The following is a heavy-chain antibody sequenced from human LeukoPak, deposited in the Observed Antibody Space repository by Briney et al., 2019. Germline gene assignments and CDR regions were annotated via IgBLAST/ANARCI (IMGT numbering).Heavy chain of an antibody. D-gene: IGHD3-22*01. CDR1: GCTFTSYG. CDR2: ISAYNGNT. J-gene: IGHJ4*02. Sequence: GASVKVSCKASGCTFTSYGISWVRQAPGQGLEWMGWISAYNGNTNYAQKLQGRVTMTTDTSTSTAYMELRSLRSDDTAVYYCARSADYDSSGYYYDSDYWGQGTLVTVSS. CDR3: ARSADYDSSGYYYDSDY. V-gene: IGHV1-18*01.